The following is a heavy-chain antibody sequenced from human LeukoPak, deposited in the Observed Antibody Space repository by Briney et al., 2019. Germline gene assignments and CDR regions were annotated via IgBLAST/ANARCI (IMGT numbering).Heavy chain of an antibody. D-gene: IGHD2-2*01. CDR2: IIPILGTA. CDR3: ARVPDIVVVPAAKSYYYYCMDV. CDR1: GGTFSSYA. Sequence: GASVKVSCKASGGTFSSYAISWVRQAPGQGLEWMGGIIPILGTANYAQKFQGRVTITADESTSTAYMELSSLRSEDTAVYYCARVPDIVVVPAAKSYYYYCMDVWGKGTTVTVSS. V-gene: IGHV1-69*01. J-gene: IGHJ6*03.